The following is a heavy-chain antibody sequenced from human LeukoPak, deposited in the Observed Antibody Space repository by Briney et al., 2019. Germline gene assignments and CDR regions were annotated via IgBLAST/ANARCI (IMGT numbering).Heavy chain of an antibody. D-gene: IGHD2-21*01. CDR2: INQDGNSQ. J-gene: IGHJ4*02. Sequence: GGSLRLSCEASGFAFSSYWASGVPQAPGKGLEWVANINQDGNSQNYVDSVRGRFTISKDNAQNSVYLQMNSLRAEDTAVYYCARSLWPEDYWGQGILVTVSS. CDR3: ARSLWPEDY. CDR1: GFAFSSYW. V-gene: IGHV3-7*01.